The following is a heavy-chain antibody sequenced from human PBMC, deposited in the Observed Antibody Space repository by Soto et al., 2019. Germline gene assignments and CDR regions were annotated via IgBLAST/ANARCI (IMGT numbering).Heavy chain of an antibody. CDR3: ARDLYDSSGYSYRYNWFDP. Sequence: ASETLSLTCTVSGGSISSGDYYWSWIRQPPGKGLEWIGYIYYSGSTYYNPSLKSRVTISVDTSKNQFSLKLSSVTAADTAVYYCARDLYDSSGYSYRYNWFDPWGQGTLVTVSS. V-gene: IGHV4-30-4*01. J-gene: IGHJ5*02. D-gene: IGHD3-22*01. CDR1: GGSISSGDYY. CDR2: IYYSGST.